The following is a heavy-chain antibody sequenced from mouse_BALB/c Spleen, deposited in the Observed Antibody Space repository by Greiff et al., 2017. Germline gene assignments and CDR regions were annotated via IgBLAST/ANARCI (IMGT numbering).Heavy chain of an antibody. V-gene: IGHV5-17*02. J-gene: IGHJ2*01. CDR2: ISSGSSTI. CDR1: GFTFSSFG. Sequence: EVKLVESGGGLVQPGGSRKLSCAASGFTFSSFGMHWVRQAPEKGLEWVAYISSGSSTIYYADTVKGRFTISRDNPKNTLFLQMTSLRSEDTAMFYCAITTVDYWGQGTTLTVSS. D-gene: IGHD1-1*01. CDR3: AITTVDY.